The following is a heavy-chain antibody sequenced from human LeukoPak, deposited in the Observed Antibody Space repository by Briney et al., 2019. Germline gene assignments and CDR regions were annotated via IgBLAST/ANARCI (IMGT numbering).Heavy chain of an antibody. V-gene: IGHV4-34*01. Sequence: SETLSLTCAVYGGSFSGYSWSWIRQPPGKGLEWIGYIYHSGSTYYNPSLKSRVTMSVDTSKNQFSLKLSSVTAADTAVYYCARDWSGYSYGLEPWGQGTLVTVSS. CDR3: ARDWSGYSYGLEP. CDR1: GGSFSGYS. D-gene: IGHD5-18*01. CDR2: IYHSGST. J-gene: IGHJ5*02.